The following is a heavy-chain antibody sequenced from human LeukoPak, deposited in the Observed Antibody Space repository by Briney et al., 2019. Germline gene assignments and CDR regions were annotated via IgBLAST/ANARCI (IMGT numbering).Heavy chain of an antibody. J-gene: IGHJ5*02. CDR1: GGSISSGSYY. Sequence: SQTLSLTCTVSGGSISSGSYYWSWIRQPAGKGLEWIGRIYTSGSTNYNPSLKSRVTISVDTSKNQFSLKLSSVTAADTVVYYCARNKGRYGSGRVHFDPWGQGTLVTVSS. CDR3: ARNKGRYGSGRVHFDP. CDR2: IYTSGST. V-gene: IGHV4-61*02. D-gene: IGHD3-10*01.